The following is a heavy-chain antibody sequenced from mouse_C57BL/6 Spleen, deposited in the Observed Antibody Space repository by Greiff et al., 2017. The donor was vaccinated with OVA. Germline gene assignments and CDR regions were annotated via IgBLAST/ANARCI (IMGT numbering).Heavy chain of an antibody. Sequence: EVKLVESGGGLVQPGGSLKLSCAASGFTFSDYGMAWVRQAPRTGPEWVAFISNLAYSIYYADTVTGRFTISRENAKNTLYLEMSSLRSEDTAMYYCARQGNYGYFDVWGTGTTVTVSS. J-gene: IGHJ1*03. CDR1: GFTFSDYG. CDR2: ISNLAYSI. D-gene: IGHD2-1*01. CDR3: ARQGNYGYFDV. V-gene: IGHV5-15*01.